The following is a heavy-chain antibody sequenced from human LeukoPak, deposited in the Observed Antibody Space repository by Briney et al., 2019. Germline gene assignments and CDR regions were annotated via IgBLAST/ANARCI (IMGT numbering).Heavy chain of an antibody. J-gene: IGHJ4*02. V-gene: IGHV4-59*01. CDR2: ISYSGST. CDR3: ARTTMVFDY. D-gene: IGHD3-10*01. Sequence: SETLSLTCTVSGGSINTYYWSWLRQPPGKGLEWIGYISYSGSTNYNPSLKGQVTISVDTSKNQFSLKLSSVTAADTAVYYCARTTMVFDYWGQGTLVTVSS. CDR1: GGSINTYY.